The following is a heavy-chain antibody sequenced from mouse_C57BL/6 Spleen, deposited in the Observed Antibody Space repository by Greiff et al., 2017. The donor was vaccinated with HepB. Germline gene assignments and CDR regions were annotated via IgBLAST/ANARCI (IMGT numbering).Heavy chain of an antibody. D-gene: IGHD2-4*01. V-gene: IGHV1-54*01. J-gene: IGHJ2*01. CDR1: GYAFTNYL. CDR3: ARGTMTYFDY. Sequence: QVQLQQSGAELVRPGTSVKVSCKASGYAFTNYLIEGVKQRPGQGLEWIGVINPGSGGTNYNEKFKGKATLTADKSSSTAYMHLSSLTSEDSAVYFCARGTMTYFDYWGQGTTLTVSS. CDR2: INPGSGGT.